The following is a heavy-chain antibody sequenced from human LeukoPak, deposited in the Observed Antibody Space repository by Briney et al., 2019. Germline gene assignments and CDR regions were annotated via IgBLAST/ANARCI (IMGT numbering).Heavy chain of an antibody. J-gene: IGHJ4*02. Sequence: PSETLSLTCAVYGGSFSGYYWSWIRQHPGKGLEWIGYIYYSGSTYYNPSLKSRVTISVDTSKNQFSLKLSSVTAADTAVYYCARTRTYDSSGYYFGYYFDYWGQGTLVTVSS. V-gene: IGHV4-31*11. CDR1: GGSFSGYY. CDR2: IYYSGST. CDR3: ARTRTYDSSGYYFGYYFDY. D-gene: IGHD3-22*01.